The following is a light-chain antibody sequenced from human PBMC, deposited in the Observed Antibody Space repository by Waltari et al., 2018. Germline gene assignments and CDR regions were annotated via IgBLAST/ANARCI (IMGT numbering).Light chain of an antibody. Sequence: DIQMTHSPSSLSASVRDRVTIPCQASQDISNYLNWYQQKPGKAPKLRIYDASNLETGVPSRFSGSGSGTDFTFTISSLQPEDIATYYCQQYDNLPLLTFGGGTKVEIK. CDR3: QQYDNLPLLT. V-gene: IGKV1-33*01. J-gene: IGKJ4*01. CDR2: DAS. CDR1: QDISNY.